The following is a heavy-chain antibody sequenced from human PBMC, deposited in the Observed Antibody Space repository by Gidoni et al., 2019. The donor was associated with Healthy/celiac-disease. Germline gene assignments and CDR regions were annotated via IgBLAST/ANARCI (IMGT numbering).Heavy chain of an antibody. CDR3: AKGDVVVVAATPYYFQH. D-gene: IGHD2-15*01. Sequence: EVQLLESGGGLVQPGGSLRLSCAPSDFTFSSHAMSWVRQAPGKGLEWVSAISGSGGSTYYADSVKGRFTISRDNSKNTLYLQMNSLRAEDTAVYYCAKGDVVVVAATPYYFQHWGQGTLVTVSS. J-gene: IGHJ1*01. CDR1: DFTFSSHA. V-gene: IGHV3-23*01. CDR2: ISGSGGST.